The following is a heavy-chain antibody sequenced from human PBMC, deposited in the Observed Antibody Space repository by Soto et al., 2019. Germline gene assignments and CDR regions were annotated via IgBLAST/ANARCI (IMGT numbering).Heavy chain of an antibody. Sequence: GGSLRLSCAASGFTFSSYSMNWVRQAPGKGLEWVSSISSSSSYIYYADSVKGRFTISRDNAKNSLYLQMNSLRAEDTAVYYCARGNPETMVRGESWNYYYYYMDVWGKGTTVTVSS. CDR1: GFTFSSYS. CDR2: ISSSSSYI. V-gene: IGHV3-21*01. D-gene: IGHD3-10*01. CDR3: ARGNPETMVRGESWNYYYYYMDV. J-gene: IGHJ6*03.